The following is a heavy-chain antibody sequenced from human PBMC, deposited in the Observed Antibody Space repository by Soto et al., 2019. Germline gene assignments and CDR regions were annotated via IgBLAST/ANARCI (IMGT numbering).Heavy chain of an antibody. Sequence: ASVKVSCKSSGYPFTHYGITWIRHASEQGLEWMGWISPFNGNTNYGQTLQGRVTLTTETSTSTVYMELRSLRSDDTAVYYCARDQSFDRTYYYGIDVWGQGTTVTVSS. CDR2: ISPFNGNT. D-gene: IGHD3-16*01. J-gene: IGHJ6*02. V-gene: IGHV1-18*01. CDR1: GYPFTHYG. CDR3: ARDQSFDRTYYYGIDV.